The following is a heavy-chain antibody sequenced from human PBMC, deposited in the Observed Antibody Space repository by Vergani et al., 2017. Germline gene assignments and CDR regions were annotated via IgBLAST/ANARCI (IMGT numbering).Heavy chain of an antibody. V-gene: IGHV3-66*02. CDR1: GFTVSSNY. J-gene: IGHJ6*03. CDR3: ASGADYTYSYYYMDV. Sequence: EVQLVESGGGLVQPGGSLRLSCAASGFTVSSNYMSWVRQAPGEGLEWFSLIYSGSGTYYADSVKGRFTISRDDSKTTLYLQMNSLRAEDTAVYYCASGADYTYSYYYMDVGGRGTTVTVSS. D-gene: IGHD4-11*01. CDR2: IYSGSGT.